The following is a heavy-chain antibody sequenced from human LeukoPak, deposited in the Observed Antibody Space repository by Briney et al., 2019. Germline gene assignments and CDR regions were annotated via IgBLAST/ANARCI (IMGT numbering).Heavy chain of an antibody. Sequence: SETLSLTCTVSGGSISSYYWSWIRQPAGKGLEWIGRIYTSGSTNYNPSLKSRVTISVDTAKNQFSLKLISVTAPDTAGYFCARGSYSGRQGYAFDILGQGTKVTLPS. D-gene: IGHD1-26*01. V-gene: IGHV4-4*07. CDR2: IYTSGST. CDR3: ARGSYSGRQGYAFDI. CDR1: GGSISSYY. J-gene: IGHJ3*02.